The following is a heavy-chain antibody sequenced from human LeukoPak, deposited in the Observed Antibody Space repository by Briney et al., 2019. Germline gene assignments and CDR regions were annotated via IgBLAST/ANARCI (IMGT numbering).Heavy chain of an antibody. D-gene: IGHD3-10*01. J-gene: IGHJ4*02. Sequence: TSQTLSLTCTVSGGSISSGGYYWSWIRQHPGKGLEWIGYIYYSGSTYYNPSLKSRVTISVDTSKNQFSLKLSSVTAADTAVYYCASHVGSGSYYTDYWGQGTLVTVSS. V-gene: IGHV4-31*03. CDR2: IYYSGST. CDR3: ASHVGSGSYYTDY. CDR1: GGSISSGGYY.